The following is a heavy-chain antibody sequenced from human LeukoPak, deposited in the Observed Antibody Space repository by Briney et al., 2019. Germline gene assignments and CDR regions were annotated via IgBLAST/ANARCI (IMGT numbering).Heavy chain of an antibody. CDR3: ARAKDSRSRIFDS. CDR1: DGSIKDYY. J-gene: IGHJ4*02. CDR2: IYFHGAT. V-gene: IGHV4-59*01. Sequence: PSATLSLTCAVSDGSIKDYYWSWIRQPPGKRLEWIGYIYFHGATTYNPSLRGRGTISLDTSNNHFSLILTSVTPSDTAAYYCARAKDSRSRIFDSWGQGTLVTVSS. D-gene: IGHD3-16*02.